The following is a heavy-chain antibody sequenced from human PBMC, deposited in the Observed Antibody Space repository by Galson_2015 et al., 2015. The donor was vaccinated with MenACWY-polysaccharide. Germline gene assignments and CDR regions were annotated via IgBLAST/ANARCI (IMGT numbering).Heavy chain of an antibody. CDR1: GDSVSRKSAT. V-gene: IGHV6-1*01. CDR2: TYYRSQWYN. D-gene: IGHD3-3*02. Sequence: CAISGDSVSRKSATWNWIRQSPSRGLEWLGRTYYRSQWYNDFAVSVKSRITINPDTSKNRFSLQLNSVTPEDTAVYYCARDPSAFSAPSAFDIWGQGTVVTVSS. J-gene: IGHJ3*02. CDR3: ARDPSAFSAPSAFDI.